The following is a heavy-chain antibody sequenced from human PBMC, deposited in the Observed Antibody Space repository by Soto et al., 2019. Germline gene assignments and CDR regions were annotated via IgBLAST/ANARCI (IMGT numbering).Heavy chain of an antibody. D-gene: IGHD3-22*01. V-gene: IGHV4-39*01. CDR3: ARRLYYDSSGFEGGGMDV. CDR2: IYYSGST. Sequence: SATLSLTCTVYGGSITSSIYYWGGICEPPGKGLEWIGSIYYSGSTYYNPSLKSRVTISVDTSKNQFSLKLSSVTAADTAVYYCARRLYYDSSGFEGGGMDVWGQGTTVT. J-gene: IGHJ6*02. CDR1: GGSITSSIYY.